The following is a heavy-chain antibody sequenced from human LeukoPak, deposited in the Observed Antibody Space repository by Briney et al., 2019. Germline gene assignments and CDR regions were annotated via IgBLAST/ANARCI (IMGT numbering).Heavy chain of an antibody. J-gene: IGHJ4*02. V-gene: IGHV3-23*01. D-gene: IGHD2-21*01. CDR2: ITGSGGTT. CDR1: GFSFSIYG. Sequence: GGTLSLSCAASGFSFSIYGMNWVRQAPGKGLEWVSGITGSGGTTYYADSVKGRATISRDNSKNTLYLQMNSLRAEDTAIYYCARDLRVISFDNWGQGTLVSVSS. CDR3: ARDLRVISFDN.